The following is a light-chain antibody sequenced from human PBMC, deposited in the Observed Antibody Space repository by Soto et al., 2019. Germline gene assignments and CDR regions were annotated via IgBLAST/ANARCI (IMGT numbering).Light chain of an antibody. Sequence: QSALTQPASVSGSPGQSITISCTGTSSDIGGYNSVSWYQQHPGKAPKLMIFEVSNRPSGLSNRFTGSKSGNTASLTISGLQAEDEADYYCSSYRSSNTGVFGGGTKLTVL. CDR2: EVS. CDR3: SSYRSSNTGV. V-gene: IGLV2-14*01. J-gene: IGLJ3*02. CDR1: SSDIGGYNS.